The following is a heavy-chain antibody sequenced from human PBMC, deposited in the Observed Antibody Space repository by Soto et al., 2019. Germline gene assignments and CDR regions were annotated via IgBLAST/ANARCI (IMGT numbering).Heavy chain of an antibody. CDR2: ISYDGSNK. J-gene: IGHJ4*02. Sequence: QVQLVESGGGVVQPGRSLRLSCAASGFTFSSYAIHWVRQAPGKGLEWVALISYDGSNKYYADSVKGRFTISRDNSKNTLYLQMNSLRAEDTAVYYCARHKRDLPFLEWSYYFDYWGQGTLVTVSS. D-gene: IGHD3-3*01. CDR3: ARHKRDLPFLEWSYYFDY. V-gene: IGHV3-30-3*01. CDR1: GFTFSSYA.